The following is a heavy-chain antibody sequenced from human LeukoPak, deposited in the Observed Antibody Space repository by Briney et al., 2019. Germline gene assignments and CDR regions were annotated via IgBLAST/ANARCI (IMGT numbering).Heavy chain of an antibody. V-gene: IGHV3-53*01. D-gene: IGHD3-16*02. J-gene: IGHJ4*02. CDR2: IYSGGST. Sequence: GGSLRLSCAASGFTVSSNYMSWVRQAPGKGLEWVSVIYSGGSTYYADSVKGRFTISRDNSKNTLYLQMNSLRAEDTAVYYCAKVMITFGEVIGSIDYWGQGTLVTVSS. CDR1: GFTVSSNY. CDR3: AKVMITFGEVIGSIDY.